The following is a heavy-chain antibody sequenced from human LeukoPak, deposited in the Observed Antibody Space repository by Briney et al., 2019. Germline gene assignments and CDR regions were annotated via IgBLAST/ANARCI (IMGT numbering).Heavy chain of an antibody. J-gene: IGHJ4*02. CDR2: IIPIFGTA. CDR1: GGTFSSYA. CDR3: ARAPLFGVVIVFDY. D-gene: IGHD3-3*01. V-gene: IGHV1-69*05. Sequence: ASVKVSCKASGGTFSSYAISWVRQAPGQGLEWMGGIIPIFGTANYAQKFQGRVTITRNTSISTAYMELSSLRSEDTAVYYCARAPLFGVVIVFDYWGQGTLVTVSS.